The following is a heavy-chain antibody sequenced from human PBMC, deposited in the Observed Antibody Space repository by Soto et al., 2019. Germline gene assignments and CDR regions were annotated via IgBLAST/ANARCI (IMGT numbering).Heavy chain of an antibody. CDR2: INHSGST. J-gene: IGHJ6*02. CDR3: ARDRKRYSSPPRIYYYYYGMDV. CDR1: GGSFSGYY. Sequence: QVQLQQWGAGLLKPSETLSLTCAVYGGSFSGYYWSWIRQPPGKGLEWIGEINHSGSTNYNPSLESRVTISVDTSKNQFSLKLSSVTAADTAVYYCARDRKRYSSPPRIYYYYYGMDVWGQGTTVTVSS. D-gene: IGHD5-18*01. V-gene: IGHV4-34*01.